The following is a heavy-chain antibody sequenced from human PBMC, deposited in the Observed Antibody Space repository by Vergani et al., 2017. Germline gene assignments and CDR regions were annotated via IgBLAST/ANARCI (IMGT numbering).Heavy chain of an antibody. CDR1: GFTFSNAW. V-gene: IGHV3-15*01. Sequence: EVQLVESGGGLVKPGGSLRLSCAASGFTFSNAWMSWVRQAPGKGLEWVGRIKSKTDGGTTDYAAPVKGRFTISRDDSKNTLYLQMNSLKTEDTAVYYCTTAQAGFGTLDYWGQGTLVTVSS. CDR2: IKSKTDGGTT. CDR3: TTAQAGFGTLDY. J-gene: IGHJ4*02. D-gene: IGHD3-10*01.